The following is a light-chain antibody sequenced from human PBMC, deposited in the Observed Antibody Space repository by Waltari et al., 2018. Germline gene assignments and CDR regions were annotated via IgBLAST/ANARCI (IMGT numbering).Light chain of an antibody. V-gene: IGKV3-20*01. CDR1: QSVSSNY. CDR2: GAS. Sequence: EIVLTQSPGTLSLSPGERATLSCRASQSVSSNYLAWYQQRPGQAPRLLLYGASTRATGIPDRFSGSGSGTDFTLTISRLEPEDFAVYYCQQYGSSPHTFGPGTKVDIK. CDR3: QQYGSSPHT. J-gene: IGKJ3*01.